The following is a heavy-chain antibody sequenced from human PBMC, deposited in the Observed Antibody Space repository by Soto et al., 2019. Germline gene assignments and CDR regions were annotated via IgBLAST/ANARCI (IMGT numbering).Heavy chain of an antibody. CDR2: INPKFGDT. Sequence: QVQLVQSGAEVKEPGDSVRVSCEASGYTFTAYYIHWVRQAPGQGLEWMGWINPKFGDTTYAQDCEGIVCMLRDMSISTGYMELSRLTSDDTAIYYCARNMDYYYGPGSGNGHGFWGQGTTVTVFS. V-gene: IGHV1-2*02. J-gene: IGHJ6*02. D-gene: IGHD3-10*01. CDR3: ARNMDYYYGPGSGNGHGF. CDR1: GYTFTAYY.